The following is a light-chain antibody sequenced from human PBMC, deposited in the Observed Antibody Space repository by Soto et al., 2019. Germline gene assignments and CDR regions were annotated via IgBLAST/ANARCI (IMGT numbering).Light chain of an antibody. CDR1: QSISVW. CDR2: KAS. CDR3: QQYNSYSPT. J-gene: IGKJ1*01. Sequence: DIQMTQSPSTLSASVLDRCTITCRASQSISVWLAWYQQKAGKAPNLLIYKASRLESGVPSRFSGSGSETEFTLTISGLQPGDSATYYRQQYNSYSPTFGQGTKVDIK. V-gene: IGKV1-5*03.